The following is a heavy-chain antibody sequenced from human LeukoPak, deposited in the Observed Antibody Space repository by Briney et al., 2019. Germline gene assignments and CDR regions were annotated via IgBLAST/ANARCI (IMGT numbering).Heavy chain of an antibody. V-gene: IGHV1-18*04. CDR2: ISAYNGNT. CDR3: ARDSPYYYGSGSYYNAVRFDP. D-gene: IGHD3-10*01. CDR1: GYTFTGYY. Sequence: GASVKVSCKASGYTFTGYYMHWVRQAPGQGLEWMGWISAYNGNTNYAQKLQGRVTMTTDTSTSTAYMELRSLRSDDTAVYYCARDSPYYYGSGSYYNAVRFDPWGQGTLVTVSS. J-gene: IGHJ5*02.